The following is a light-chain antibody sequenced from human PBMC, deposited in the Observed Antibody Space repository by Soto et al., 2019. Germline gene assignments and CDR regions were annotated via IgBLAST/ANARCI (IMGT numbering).Light chain of an antibody. Sequence: DIQMTQSPSTLSASVGDRVTITCRASQSISTWLAWYPQKPGKAPKLLIYDASSLQSGVPSRFSGHGSGTDFTLTISSLQPDDFATYYCQQYHSYTTFGQGTKLEIK. CDR1: QSISTW. CDR2: DAS. J-gene: IGKJ2*01. CDR3: QQYHSYTT. V-gene: IGKV1-5*01.